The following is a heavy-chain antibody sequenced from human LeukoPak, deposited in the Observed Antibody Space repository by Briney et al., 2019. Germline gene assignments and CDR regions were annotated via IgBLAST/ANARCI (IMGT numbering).Heavy chain of an antibody. J-gene: IGHJ3*02. Sequence: SETLSLTCTVSGGSISPYYWSWIRQPPGKGLEWIGYIYYSGSTNYNPSLKSRVTISVDTSKNQFSLKLSSVTAADTAVYYCARLGKDAFDIWGQGTMVTVSS. CDR2: IYYSGST. V-gene: IGHV4-59*08. CDR1: GGSISPYY. CDR3: ARLGKDAFDI.